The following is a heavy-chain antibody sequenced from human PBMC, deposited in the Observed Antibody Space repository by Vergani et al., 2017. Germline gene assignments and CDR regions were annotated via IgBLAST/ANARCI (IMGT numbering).Heavy chain of an antibody. J-gene: IGHJ4*02. Sequence: QVQLVESGGGVVQPGRSLRLSCAASGFTFSSYAMHWVRQAPGKGLEWVAVISYDGSNKYYADSVKGRFTISRGNSKNTLYLQMNSLRGEDTAVYYCARDVGEQAAASILWGQGTLVTVSS. CDR1: GFTFSSYA. V-gene: IGHV3-30-3*01. CDR3: ARDVGEQAAASIL. CDR2: ISYDGSNK. D-gene: IGHD6-25*01.